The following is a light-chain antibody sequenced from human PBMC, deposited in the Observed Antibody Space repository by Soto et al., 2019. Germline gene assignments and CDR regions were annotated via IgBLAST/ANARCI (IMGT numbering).Light chain of an antibody. J-gene: IGKJ5*01. CDR2: DIS. V-gene: IGKV3-20*01. Sequence: EIVLTQSPGTLSLSSGERATLSCRASQSVDNYLAWYQQKPGQAPRLLIYDISTRATGIPTRFSGSGSGTDFTLTISRLEPEDFAVYYCQQHGTSPITFGQGTRLEIK. CDR1: QSVDNY. CDR3: QQHGTSPIT.